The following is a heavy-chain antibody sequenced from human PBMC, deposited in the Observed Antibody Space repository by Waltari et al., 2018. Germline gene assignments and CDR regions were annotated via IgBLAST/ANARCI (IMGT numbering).Heavy chain of an antibody. CDR1: GGPTRTYY. CDR3: ARADTSTSYFYYYMDV. Sequence: QVQLQESGPGLVKPSETLSLTCTVSGGPTRTYYRSWVRQSPGKGLEWIGYIHYSGSSVYNPSLRSRVAISLDPPNNQFSLRLRSVTAADAAIYYCARADTSTSYFYYYMDVWGKGTTVTVSS. D-gene: IGHD1-26*01. V-gene: IGHV4-59*01. J-gene: IGHJ6*03. CDR2: IHYSGSS.